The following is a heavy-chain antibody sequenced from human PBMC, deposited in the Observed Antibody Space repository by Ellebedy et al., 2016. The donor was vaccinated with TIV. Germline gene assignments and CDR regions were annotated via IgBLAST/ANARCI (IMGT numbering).Heavy chain of an antibody. CDR2: ISGSGDSP. V-gene: IGHV3-23*01. Sequence: GESLKISCAASGFTFSSYAMSRVRQAPGKGLEWVSAISGSGDSPHYADSVKGRFTISRDTSKNTLYLQMNSLRAEDTAVYYCAKGCGGSCYWEAYWGQGTLVTVSS. J-gene: IGHJ4*02. CDR3: AKGCGGSCYWEAY. D-gene: IGHD2-15*01. CDR1: GFTFSSYA.